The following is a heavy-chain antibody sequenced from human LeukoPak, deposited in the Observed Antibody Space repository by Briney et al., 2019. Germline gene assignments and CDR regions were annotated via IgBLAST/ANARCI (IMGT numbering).Heavy chain of an antibody. Sequence: PSETLSLTCTVSGGSISSYYWSWIRQPPGKGLEWIGYIYYSGNTSYNPSLKSRVTISVDTSKNQFSLKLSSVTAADTAVYYCARDRQQPLNWFDPWGQGTLVTVSS. CDR1: GGSISSYY. V-gene: IGHV4-59*01. CDR3: ARDRQQPLNWFDP. D-gene: IGHD6-13*01. J-gene: IGHJ5*02. CDR2: IYYSGNT.